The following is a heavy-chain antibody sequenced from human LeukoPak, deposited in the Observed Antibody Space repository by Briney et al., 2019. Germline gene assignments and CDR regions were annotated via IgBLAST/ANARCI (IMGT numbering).Heavy chain of an antibody. D-gene: IGHD3-22*01. CDR2: VYYSGST. CDR3: ASTYYYDTSAFLPFGY. J-gene: IGHJ4*02. Sequence: SETLSLTCTVSGGSISSYYWSWIRQPPGKGLEWIGYVYYSGSTNYNPSPKSRVTISVDTSKNQFSLKLSSVTTADTAVYYCASTYYYDTSAFLPFGYWGQGTLVTVSS. V-gene: IGHV4-59*01. CDR1: GGSISSYY.